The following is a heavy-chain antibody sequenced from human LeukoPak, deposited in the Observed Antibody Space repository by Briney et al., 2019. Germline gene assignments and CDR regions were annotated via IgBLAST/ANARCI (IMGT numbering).Heavy chain of an antibody. V-gene: IGHV3-23*01. Sequence: GGTLRLSCAASGFTFSGFAMSWIRQAPGKGLEWVSSISRSGESTFYADSVRGRFTISRDNSKNTVYLQMGSLRAEDMAVYYCARTQQWLATGGWYWFDTWGQGTLVTVSS. CDR2: ISRSGEST. CDR1: GFTFSGFA. CDR3: ARTQQWLATGGWYWFDT. J-gene: IGHJ5*02. D-gene: IGHD6-19*01.